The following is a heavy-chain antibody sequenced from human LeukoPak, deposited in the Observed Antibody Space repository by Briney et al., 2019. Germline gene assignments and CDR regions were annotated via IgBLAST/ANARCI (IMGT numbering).Heavy chain of an antibody. CDR1: GGSIISYY. V-gene: IGHV4-59*01. Sequence: SETLSLTCTVSGGSIISYYWGWIRQPPGKGLEWIGYIYYNGGTYYNPSLRSRVTISVDTSRNQFSLNLSSVTAADTAVYYCARDGVGNYNRGYYFDYWGQGTLVTVSS. J-gene: IGHJ4*02. CDR2: IYYNGGT. CDR3: ARDGVGNYNRGYYFDY. D-gene: IGHD1-7*01.